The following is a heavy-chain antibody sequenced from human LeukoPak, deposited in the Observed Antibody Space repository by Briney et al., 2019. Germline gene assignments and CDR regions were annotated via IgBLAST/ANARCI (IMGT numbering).Heavy chain of an antibody. CDR2: ITSSSTYI. V-gene: IGHV3-21*01. D-gene: IGHD6-13*01. J-gene: IGHJ4*02. CDR3: AKGGQLLVIRSIDY. Sequence: GGSLRLSCAASGFTFSTYSMNWVRQAPGKGLEWVSSITSSSTYIYYADSVKGRFTISRDNAKNSLYLQMNSLRAEDTAVYYCAKGGQLLVIRSIDYWGQGTLVTVSS. CDR1: GFTFSTYS.